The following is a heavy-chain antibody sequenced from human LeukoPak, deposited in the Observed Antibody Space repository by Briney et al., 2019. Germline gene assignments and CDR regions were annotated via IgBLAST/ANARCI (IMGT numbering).Heavy chain of an antibody. J-gene: IGHJ4*02. CDR2: ISYDGSKK. CDR1: GFTFSTYS. V-gene: IGHV3-30*04. Sequence: PGGSLRRSCAASGFTFSTYSMHWVRQAPGEGLEWVAVISYDGSKKYYADSVRGRFTISRDNSKNTLYLQMNSLRGDDTAVYFCVRDGPLEYCSRARCYFFDQWGQGALVTVSS. D-gene: IGHD2-2*01. CDR3: VRDGPLEYCSRARCYFFDQ.